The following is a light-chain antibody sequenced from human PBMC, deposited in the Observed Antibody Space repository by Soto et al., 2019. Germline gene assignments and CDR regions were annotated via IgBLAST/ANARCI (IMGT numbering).Light chain of an antibody. CDR1: SSNIGAGYD. J-gene: IGLJ2*01. Sequence: LTQPHSVSGAPGQRVTISCTGSSSNIGAGYDVHWYQQLPGTAPKLLIYGNSNRPSGVPDRFSGSKSGTSASLAITGLQAEDEADYYCQSYDSSLSGVVFGGGTKLTVL. V-gene: IGLV1-40*01. CDR3: QSYDSSLSGVV. CDR2: GNS.